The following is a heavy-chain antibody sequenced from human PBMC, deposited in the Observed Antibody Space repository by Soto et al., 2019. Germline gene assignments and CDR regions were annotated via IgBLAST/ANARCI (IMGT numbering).Heavy chain of an antibody. V-gene: IGHV4-59*01. J-gene: IGHJ4*02. Sequence: TLSLTCTVSCGSIRSYYWSFIRQPPGKGLEWIGYIYYSGSTNYNPSLKSRVTISVDTSKNQFSLKLSSVTAADTAVYYCARSEGRYWGQGTLVTVCS. CDR1: CGSIRSYY. CDR2: IYYSGST. CDR3: ARSEGRY.